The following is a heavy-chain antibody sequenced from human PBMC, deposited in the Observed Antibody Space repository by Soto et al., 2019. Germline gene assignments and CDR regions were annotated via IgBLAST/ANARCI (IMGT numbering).Heavy chain of an antibody. Sequence: EVHLVESGGGLVKPGGSLRLSCAVSGFTFRSCTMNWVRQAPGKGLEWVSSISPSSGHIYYADSVKGRFTISRDNAKNSLFLQMSSLRGEDTAGYYCSGCRGGGCHKIYGMDVWGQGTTVYVSS. CDR1: GFTFRSCT. V-gene: IGHV3-21*06. J-gene: IGHJ6*02. CDR2: ISPSSGHI. D-gene: IGHD2-15*01. CDR3: SGCRGGGCHKIYGMDV.